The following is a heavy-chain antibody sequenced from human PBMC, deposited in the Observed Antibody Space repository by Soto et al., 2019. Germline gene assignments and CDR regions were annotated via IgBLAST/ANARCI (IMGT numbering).Heavy chain of an antibody. Sequence: GASVKVSCKASGGTFSSYTISWVRQAPGQGLEWMGRIIPILGIANYAQKFQGRVTITADKSTSTAYMELSSLRSEDTAVYYCAPLAAARRQATAYWGQGTLVTVSS. CDR3: APLAAARRQATAY. D-gene: IGHD6-13*01. CDR1: GGTFSSYT. CDR2: IIPILGIA. J-gene: IGHJ4*02. V-gene: IGHV1-69*02.